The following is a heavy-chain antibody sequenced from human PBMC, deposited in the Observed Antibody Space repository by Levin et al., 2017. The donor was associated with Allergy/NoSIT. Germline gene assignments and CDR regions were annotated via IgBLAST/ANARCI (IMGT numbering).Heavy chain of an antibody. CDR3: AKEQMAAIFGENYYEYYYKDV. CDR1: GFTFSNYG. CDR2: ISYDGSNK. V-gene: IGHV3-30*18. D-gene: IGHD3-3*01. J-gene: IGHJ6*03. Sequence: PGESLKISCAASGFTFSNYGMHWVRQAPGKGLEWVALISYDGSNKYYADSVKGRFTISRDNSKNTLYLQMNSLRAEDTAVYYCAKEQMAAIFGENYYEYYYKDVWGKGTTVTVSS.